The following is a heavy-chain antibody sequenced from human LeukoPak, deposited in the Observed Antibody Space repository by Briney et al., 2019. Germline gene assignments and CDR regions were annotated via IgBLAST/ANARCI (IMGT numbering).Heavy chain of an antibody. Sequence: GGSLRLSCAASGFTFSSYGMHWVRQAPGKGLEWVAVIWYDGSNKYYADSVKGRFTISRDNSKNTLYLQMNSLRAEDTAVYYCAREREDYYDSSGYHYFDYWGQGTLATVSS. CDR1: GFTFSSYG. V-gene: IGHV3-33*01. CDR3: AREREDYYDSSGYHYFDY. J-gene: IGHJ4*02. D-gene: IGHD3-22*01. CDR2: IWYDGSNK.